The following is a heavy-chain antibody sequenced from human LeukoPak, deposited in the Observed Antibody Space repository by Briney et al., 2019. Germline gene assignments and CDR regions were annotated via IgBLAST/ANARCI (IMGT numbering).Heavy chain of an antibody. D-gene: IGHD2-15*01. J-gene: IGHJ3*02. CDR3: ARNIVVVVAARAYDAFDI. CDR2: IYYSGST. CDR1: GGSISSGDYY. Sequence: SETLSLTCTVSGGSISSGDYYWSWIRQPTGKGLEWIGYIYYSGSTYYNPSLKSRVTISVDTSKNQFSLKLSSVTAADTAVYYCARNIVVVVAARAYDAFDIWGQGTMVTVSS. V-gene: IGHV4-30-4*01.